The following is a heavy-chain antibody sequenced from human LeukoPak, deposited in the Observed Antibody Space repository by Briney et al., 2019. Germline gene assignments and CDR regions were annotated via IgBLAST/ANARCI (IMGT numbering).Heavy chain of an antibody. CDR3: ARGAYSASGLDES. J-gene: IGHJ4*02. V-gene: IGHV4-39*01. CDR1: GGSTSSTSYY. D-gene: IGHD5-18*01. CDR2: IYYTGST. Sequence: SETLSLTCTVSGGSTSSTSYYWGWIRQPPGKGLECIGSIYYTGSTYYNPSLKSRVTISVDTSKNQFSLKLSSVTAADTAVYYCARGAYSASGLDESWGQGTLVTVSS.